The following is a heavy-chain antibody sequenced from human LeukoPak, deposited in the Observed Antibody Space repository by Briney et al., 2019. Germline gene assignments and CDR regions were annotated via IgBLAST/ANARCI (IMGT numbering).Heavy chain of an antibody. J-gene: IGHJ3*02. CDR2: IRYDGSNK. V-gene: IGHV3-30*02. CDR1: GFTFSSYG. D-gene: IGHD1-26*01. CDR3: ARVRTVGATWNDAFDI. Sequence: GGSLRLSCAASGFTFSSYGMHWVRQAPGKGLEWVAFIRYDGSNKYYADSVKGRFTISRDNSKNTLYLQMNSLRAEDTAVYYCARVRTVGATWNDAFDIWGQGTMVTASS.